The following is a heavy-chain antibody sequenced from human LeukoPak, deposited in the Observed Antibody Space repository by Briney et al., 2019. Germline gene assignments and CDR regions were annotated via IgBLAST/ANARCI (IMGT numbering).Heavy chain of an antibody. D-gene: IGHD6-13*01. CDR3: ARVIDSSSWYRDAFDI. J-gene: IGHJ3*02. CDR1: GFTFSRYW. Sequence: PGGSLRLSCAASGFTFSRYWTHWVRQAPGKGLVWVSRINGDGSSTSYADSVKGRFTISRDNAKNTLYLQMNSLRAEDTAAYYYARVIDSSSWYRDAFDIWGQGTMVTVSS. V-gene: IGHV3-74*01. CDR2: INGDGSST.